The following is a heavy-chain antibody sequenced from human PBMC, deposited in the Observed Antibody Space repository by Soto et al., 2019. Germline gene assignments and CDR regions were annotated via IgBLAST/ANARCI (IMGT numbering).Heavy chain of an antibody. D-gene: IGHD3-10*01. J-gene: IGHJ4*02. V-gene: IGHV1-24*01. CDR1: GYTLTELS. CDR2: FDPEDGET. Sequence: GASVKVSCKVSGYTLTELSMHWVRQAPGKGLEWMGGFDPEDGETIYAQKFQGRVTMTEDTSTDTAYMELSSLRSEDTAVYYCATGKYYFASFDYWGQGTLVTVSS. CDR3: ATGKYYFASFDY.